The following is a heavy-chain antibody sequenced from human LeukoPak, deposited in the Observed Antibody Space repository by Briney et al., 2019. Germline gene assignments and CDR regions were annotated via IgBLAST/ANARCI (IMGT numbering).Heavy chain of an antibody. J-gene: IGHJ4*02. CDR3: ARGGDGPGGLIDY. CDR2: IYYSGST. D-gene: IGHD3-16*01. V-gene: IGHV4-59*01. Sequence: LETLSLTCTVSGGSISSYYWSWIRQPPGKGLEWIGYIYYSGSTNYNPSLKSRVTISVDTSKNQFSLKLSSVTAADTAVYYCARGGDGPGGLIDYWGQGTLVTVSS. CDR1: GGSISSYY.